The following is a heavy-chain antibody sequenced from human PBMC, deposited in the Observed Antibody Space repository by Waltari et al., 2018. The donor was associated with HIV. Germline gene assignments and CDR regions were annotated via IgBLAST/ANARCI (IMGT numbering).Heavy chain of an antibody. D-gene: IGHD2-2*01. Sequence: QELLVQSGAEVKKPGASVKVSCKASGYTFIDYFIPWVRQAPGQGLEWMGRINPKSGVTHYPQKFQCRVIMTRDTSMSTAYMELTRLRAGDTALYFCARGYVQNDLRGLFHLWGRGTSVTVSS. CDR2: INPKSGVT. J-gene: IGHJ2*01. CDR3: ARGYVQNDLRGLFHL. CDR1: GYTFIDYF. V-gene: IGHV1-2*06.